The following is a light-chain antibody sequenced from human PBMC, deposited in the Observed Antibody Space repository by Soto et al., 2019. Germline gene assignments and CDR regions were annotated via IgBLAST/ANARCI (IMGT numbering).Light chain of an antibody. V-gene: IGLV2-14*01. J-gene: IGLJ2*01. Sequence: QSALTQPASVSGSPGQSITISCSGTSSDVGAYDYVSWYQQHPGKAPKLMIYDVTNRPSGVSNRFSGSKSGNTASLTISGLQAEDEADYYCSSYTRSSTLVCGGGTKVTVL. CDR2: DVT. CDR1: SSDVGAYDY. CDR3: SSYTRSSTLV.